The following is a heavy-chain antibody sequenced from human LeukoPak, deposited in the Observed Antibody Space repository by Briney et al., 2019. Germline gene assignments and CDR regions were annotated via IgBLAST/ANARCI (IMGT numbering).Heavy chain of an antibody. V-gene: IGHV1-18*01. CDR3: ARGLPYCSSTSCYAMELDY. D-gene: IGHD2-2*01. CDR2: ISAYNGNT. J-gene: IGHJ4*02. CDR1: GYTFTSYG. Sequence: ASVKVSCKASGYTFTSYGISWVRQAPGQGLEWMGWISAYNGNTNYAQKLQGRVTMTTDTSTSTAYMELRSLRSDDTAVYYCARGLPYCSSTSCYAMELDYWGQGTLVTVSS.